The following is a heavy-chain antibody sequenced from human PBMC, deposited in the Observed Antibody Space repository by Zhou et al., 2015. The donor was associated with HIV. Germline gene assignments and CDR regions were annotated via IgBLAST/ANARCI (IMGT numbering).Heavy chain of an antibody. J-gene: IGHJ2*01. CDR1: GYTFTSYA. D-gene: IGHD6-19*01. Sequence: QVQLVQSGAEEKKPGASVKVSCKASGYTFTSYAMHWVRQAPGQRLEWMGWINAGNGNTKYSQKFQGRVTITRDTSASTAYMELSSLRSEDTAVYYCARDRLGSSGWSPYWYFDLWGRGTLVTVSS. CDR3: ARDRLGSSGWSPYWYFDL. V-gene: IGHV1-3*05. CDR2: INAGNGNT.